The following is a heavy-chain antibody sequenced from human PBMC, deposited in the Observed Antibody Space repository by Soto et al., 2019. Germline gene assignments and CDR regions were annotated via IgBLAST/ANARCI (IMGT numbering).Heavy chain of an antibody. CDR3: ARDLHAFDI. V-gene: IGHV3-33*01. Sequence: QVQLVESGGGVVQPGRSLRLSCAASGFTFSSYGMHWVRQAPGKGLEWVAVIWYDGSNKYYADSVKGRFTISRDNSKNTLYLQMNSLRAEDTAVYYCARDLHAFDIWGQGTMVTVSS. CDR2: IWYDGSNK. CDR1: GFTFSSYG. J-gene: IGHJ3*02.